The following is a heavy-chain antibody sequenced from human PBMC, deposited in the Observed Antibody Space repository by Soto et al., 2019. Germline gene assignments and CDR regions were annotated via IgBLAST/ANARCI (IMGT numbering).Heavy chain of an antibody. V-gene: IGHV4-34*01. CDR3: ARAYYGSGSYYRYYYYGMDV. Sequence: SETLSLTCAVYGGSFSGYYWSWIRQPPGKGLEWIGEINHSGSTNYNPSLKSRVTISVDTSKNQFSLKLSSVTAADTAVYYCARAYYGSGSYYRYYYYGMDVWGQGTTVT. D-gene: IGHD3-10*01. CDR2: INHSGST. J-gene: IGHJ6*02. CDR1: GGSFSGYY.